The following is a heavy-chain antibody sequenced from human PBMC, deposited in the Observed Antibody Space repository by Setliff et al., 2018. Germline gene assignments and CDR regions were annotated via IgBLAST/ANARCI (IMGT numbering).Heavy chain of an antibody. V-gene: IGHV4-30-4*08. D-gene: IGHD3-22*01. J-gene: IGHJ4*02. CDR3: ARESRYYYDNLGTLDY. CDR2: IYSSGST. Sequence: SESLSLTCTVSGGSISSGDYYWSWIRQPPGKGLEWIGYIYSSGSTYYNPSLKSRVSISVDTSKNQFSLKLSSVTAADTAVYYCARESRYYYDNLGTLDYWGQGTLVTVSS. CDR1: GGSISSGDYY.